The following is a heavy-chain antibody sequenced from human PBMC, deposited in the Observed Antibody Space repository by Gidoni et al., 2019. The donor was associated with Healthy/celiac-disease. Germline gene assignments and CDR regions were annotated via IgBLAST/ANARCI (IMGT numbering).Heavy chain of an antibody. J-gene: IGHJ4*02. V-gene: IGHV3-9*01. CDR3: AKVDHCSSTSCYTPGFDY. CDR1: GFTFDDYA. D-gene: IGHD2-2*02. Sequence: EVPLVESGGGLVQPGRSLRRSCAASGFTFDDYAMHWVRQATGEGLEWVSGISWTSGSIVYADSVKGRFTISRVNAKNSLYLQMNSLRAEDTALYYCAKVDHCSSTSCYTPGFDYWGQGTLVTVSS. CDR2: ISWTSGSI.